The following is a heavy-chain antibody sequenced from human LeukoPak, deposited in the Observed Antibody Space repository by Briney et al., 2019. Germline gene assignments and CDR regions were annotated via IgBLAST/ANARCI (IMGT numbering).Heavy chain of an antibody. CDR2: IYHSGST. CDR1: GGSISSSNW. J-gene: IGHJ6*03. CDR3: ARGKYDFWSGYYTPHYYYYMDV. V-gene: IGHV4-4*02. D-gene: IGHD3-3*01. Sequence: PSETLSLTCAVSGGSISSSNWWSWIRQPPGKGLEWIGEIYHSGSTNYNPSLKSRVTISVDKSKTQFSLKLSSVTAADTAVYYCARGKYDFWSGYYTPHYYYYMDVWGKGTTVTVSS.